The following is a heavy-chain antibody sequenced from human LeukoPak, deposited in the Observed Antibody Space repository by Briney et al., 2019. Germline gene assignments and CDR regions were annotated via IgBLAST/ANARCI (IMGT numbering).Heavy chain of an antibody. Sequence: GASVKASCKVSGYTLTELSMHWVRQAPGKGLEWMGGFDPEDGETIYAQKFQGRVTMTEDTSTDTAYMELSSLRSEDTAVYYCAISRGYCTNGVCYPFDYWGQGTLVTVSS. D-gene: IGHD2-8*01. CDR3: AISRGYCTNGVCYPFDY. J-gene: IGHJ4*02. CDR2: FDPEDGET. V-gene: IGHV1-24*01. CDR1: GYTLTELS.